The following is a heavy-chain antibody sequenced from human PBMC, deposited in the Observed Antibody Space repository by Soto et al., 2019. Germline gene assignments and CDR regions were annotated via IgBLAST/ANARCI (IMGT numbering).Heavy chain of an antibody. V-gene: IGHV4-59*08. J-gene: IGHJ5*02. CDR2: MYNSGST. CDR1: GGSISSYY. D-gene: IGHD6-13*01. Sequence: SETLSLTCTVSGGSISSYYWTWNRQPPGKGLEWIGFMYNSGSTHYNPSLKSRVTISLDTSKNQFSLNLRSVTAADTAVYYCARAKAPLYSSSWYWFDPWGQGTLVTVSS. CDR3: ARAKAPLYSSSWYWFDP.